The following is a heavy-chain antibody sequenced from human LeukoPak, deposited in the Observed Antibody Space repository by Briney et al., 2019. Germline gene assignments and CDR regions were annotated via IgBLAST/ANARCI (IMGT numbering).Heavy chain of an antibody. CDR2: IKEDGSEK. D-gene: IGHD3-22*01. CDR3: ATWGREGVPYYDSSGSYRSD. V-gene: IGHV3-7*01. CDR1: GFIFSSYW. J-gene: IGHJ4*02. Sequence: GGSLRLSCAVSGFIFSSYWMTWVRQAPGKGLEWVANIKEDGSEKYYVESVKGRFSISRDNAKNSLYLQMNSLRAEDTAVYYCATWGREGVPYYDSSGSYRSDWGQGTLVTVSS.